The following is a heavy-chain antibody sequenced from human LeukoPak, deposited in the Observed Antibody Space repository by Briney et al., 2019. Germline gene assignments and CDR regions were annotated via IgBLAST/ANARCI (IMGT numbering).Heavy chain of an antibody. Sequence: SETLSLTCTVSGGSISSYYWSWIRQPAGKGLEWIGRIYTSGSTNYNPSLKSRVTMSVDTSKNQFSLKLSSVTAADTAVYYCVRGGKLEQYYYYYYYMDVWGKGTTVTVSS. CDR2: IYTSGST. J-gene: IGHJ6*03. CDR3: VRGGKLEQYYYYYYYMDV. CDR1: GGSISSYY. V-gene: IGHV4-4*07. D-gene: IGHD1/OR15-1a*01.